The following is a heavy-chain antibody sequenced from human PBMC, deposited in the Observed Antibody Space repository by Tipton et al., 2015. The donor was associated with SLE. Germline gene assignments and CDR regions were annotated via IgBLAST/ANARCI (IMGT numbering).Heavy chain of an antibody. D-gene: IGHD3-3*01. J-gene: IGHJ4*02. V-gene: IGHV4-30-2*01. CDR3: ATRGAFGVVTFFDS. CDR2: MYHSGST. Sequence: TLSLTCAVSGGSISSGGYSWSWIRQPPGKGLEWIGFMYHSGSTHYNPSLQSRVTISVDRSENQFSLELRSVTAADTAVYYRATRGAFGVVTFFDSWGQGTLVTVSS. CDR1: GGSISSGGYS.